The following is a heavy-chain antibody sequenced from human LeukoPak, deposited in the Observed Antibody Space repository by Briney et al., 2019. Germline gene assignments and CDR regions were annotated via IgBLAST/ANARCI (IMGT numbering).Heavy chain of an antibody. Sequence: GEALNISCKGSGYSFTNYWIGWVRQLPGKGLEGMGIVYPGDSDTRYSPSFQGQVTISADKSISTAYLQWSSLKASDTAMYYCARGITGTPNYFDYWGQGTPVTVSS. V-gene: IGHV5-51*01. J-gene: IGHJ4*02. CDR3: ARGITGTPNYFDY. CDR2: VYPGDSDT. CDR1: GYSFTNYW. D-gene: IGHD1-20*01.